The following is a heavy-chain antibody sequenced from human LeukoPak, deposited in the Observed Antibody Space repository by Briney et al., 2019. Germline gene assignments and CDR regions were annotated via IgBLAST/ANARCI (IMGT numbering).Heavy chain of an antibody. J-gene: IGHJ6*03. CDR2: IIPIFGTA. CDR3: ARVTTGDDYYYYYMDV. CDR1: GGTFSSYA. V-gene: IGHV1-69*05. D-gene: IGHD4-11*01. Sequence: ASVKVSCKASGGTFSSYAISWVRQAPGQGLEWMGGIIPIFGTANYAQKFQGRVTITTDESTSTAYMELSSLRSEDTAVYYCARVTTGDDYYYYYMDVWGKGTTVTVSS.